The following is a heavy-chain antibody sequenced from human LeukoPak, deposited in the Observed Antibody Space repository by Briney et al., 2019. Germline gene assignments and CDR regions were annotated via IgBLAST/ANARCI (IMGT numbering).Heavy chain of an antibody. Sequence: PSETLSLTCTVSGGSISSYYWSWIRQPAGKGLEWIGRIYTSGSTNYNPSLKSRVTMSVDTSKNQFSLKLSSVTAADTAVYYCARLNDYYDSSGSLFTPFDIWGQGTMVTVSS. CDR1: GGSISSYY. J-gene: IGHJ3*02. CDR3: ARLNDYYDSSGSLFTPFDI. CDR2: IYTSGST. V-gene: IGHV4-4*07. D-gene: IGHD3-22*01.